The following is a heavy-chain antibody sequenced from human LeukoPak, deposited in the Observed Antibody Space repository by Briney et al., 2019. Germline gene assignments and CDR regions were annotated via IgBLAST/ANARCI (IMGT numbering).Heavy chain of an antibody. CDR3: ARSVYYYSSGSHFDY. CDR1: GGSISSSSYY. CDR2: IYYSGST. V-gene: IGHV4-39*01. Sequence: SETLSLTCTVSGGSISSSSYYWGWIRQPPGKGLEWIGSIYYSGSTYYNPSLKSRVTISVDTSKHQFSLKLSSVTAADTAVYYCARSVYYYSSGSHFDYWGQGTLVTVSS. D-gene: IGHD3-10*01. J-gene: IGHJ4*02.